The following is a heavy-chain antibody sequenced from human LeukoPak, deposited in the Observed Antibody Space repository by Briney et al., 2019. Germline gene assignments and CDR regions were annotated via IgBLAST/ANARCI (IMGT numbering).Heavy chain of an antibody. D-gene: IGHD6-13*01. CDR2: ISSSSSYI. Sequence: GGSLRLSCAASGFTFSSYSMNWVRQAPGKGLEWVSSISSSSSYIYYADSVKGRFTISRDNAKNSLYLQMSSLRAEDTAVYYCARDLQDSSSWSYYYYYMDVWGKGTTVTVSS. J-gene: IGHJ6*03. V-gene: IGHV3-21*01. CDR3: ARDLQDSSSWSYYYYYMDV. CDR1: GFTFSSYS.